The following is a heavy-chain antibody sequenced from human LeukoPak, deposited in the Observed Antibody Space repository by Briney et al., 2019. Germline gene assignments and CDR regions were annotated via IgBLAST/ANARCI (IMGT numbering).Heavy chain of an antibody. CDR3: ARDPYSGGYGAYYYYYMDV. J-gene: IGHJ6*03. D-gene: IGHD1-26*01. Sequence: PGGSLRLSCAASGFTVSSNYMSWVRQAPGKGLEWVSVIYSGGSTYYADSVKGRFTISRDNAKNSLYLQMDSLRAEDTAVYYCARDPYSGGYGAYYYYYMDVWGKGTTVTISS. CDR1: GFTVSSNY. CDR2: IYSGGST. V-gene: IGHV3-66*01.